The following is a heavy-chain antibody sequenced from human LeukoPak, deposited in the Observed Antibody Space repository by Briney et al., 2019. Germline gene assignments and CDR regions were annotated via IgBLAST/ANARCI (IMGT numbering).Heavy chain of an antibody. CDR3: ARDAQAEYYYDSSGYSKEFDY. Sequence: GGSLRLSCEASGFTFSSYGMSWVRQAPGKGLEWVSAISGSGGSTYYADSVKGRFTISRDNSKNTVYLQMNSLRAEDTAVYYCARDAQAEYYYDSSGYSKEFDYWGQGTLVTVSS. CDR2: ISGSGGST. CDR1: GFTFSSYG. V-gene: IGHV3-23*01. J-gene: IGHJ4*02. D-gene: IGHD3-22*01.